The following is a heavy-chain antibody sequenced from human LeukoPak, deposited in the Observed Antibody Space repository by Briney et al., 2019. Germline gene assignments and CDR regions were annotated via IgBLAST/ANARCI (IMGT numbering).Heavy chain of an antibody. CDR3: ARAGLYNWNYEGTAYFDY. CDR2: IKQDGSER. J-gene: IGHJ4*02. CDR1: RFTFSSYG. D-gene: IGHD1-7*01. V-gene: IGHV3-7*01. Sequence: PGGSLRLSCAASRFTFSSYGMSWVRQAPGKGLEWVANIKQDGSERYYVDSVKGRFTISRDSAKNSLYLQMNSLRAEDTAVYYCARAGLYNWNYEGTAYFDYWGQGTLVTVSS.